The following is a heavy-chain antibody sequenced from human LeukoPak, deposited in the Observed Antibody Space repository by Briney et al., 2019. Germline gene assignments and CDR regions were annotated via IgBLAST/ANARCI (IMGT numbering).Heavy chain of an antibody. D-gene: IGHD1-26*01. V-gene: IGHV4-28*05. CDR2: IYYSGRI. CDR3: AKTRSGTYYGDSFDV. Sequence: SDTLSLTCAVSGDSISRSDWWAWIRQPPGKGLEWLGNIYYSGRIYHNPSLQTRVIMSVDSSKNQFSLRLGSPTAVDTVVYYCAKTRSGTYYGDSFDVWGQGILVTVSS. J-gene: IGHJ3*01. CDR1: GDSISRSDW.